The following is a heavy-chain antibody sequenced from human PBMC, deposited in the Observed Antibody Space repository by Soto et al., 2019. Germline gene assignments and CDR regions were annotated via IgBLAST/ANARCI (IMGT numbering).Heavy chain of an antibody. CDR3: VRDGTKTLRDWFDP. Sequence: PSETLSLTCTVSGASISGFYWSCIRKSSWKGLEWIGRIYATGTTDYNPSLKSRVMMSVDTSKKQFSLKLRSVTAADTAVYYCVRDGTKTLRDWFDPWGQGISVTVSS. V-gene: IGHV4-4*07. J-gene: IGHJ5*02. D-gene: IGHD1-1*01. CDR2: IYATGTT. CDR1: GASISGFY.